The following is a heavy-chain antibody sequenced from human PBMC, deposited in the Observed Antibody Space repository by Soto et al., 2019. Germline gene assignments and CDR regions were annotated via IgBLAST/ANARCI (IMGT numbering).Heavy chain of an antibody. V-gene: IGHV3-23*01. D-gene: IGHD3-10*01. CDR3: AKDLLPFSVGVVVRGVMGPFDP. CDR1: GFTFSSYA. CDR2: ISGSGGST. Sequence: GGSLRLSCAASGFTFSSYAMSWVRQAPGKGLEWVSAISGSGGSTYYADSVKGRFTISRDNSKNTLYLQMNSLRAEDTAVYDCAKDLLPFSVGVVVRGVMGPFDPWGQGTLVTVSS. J-gene: IGHJ5*02.